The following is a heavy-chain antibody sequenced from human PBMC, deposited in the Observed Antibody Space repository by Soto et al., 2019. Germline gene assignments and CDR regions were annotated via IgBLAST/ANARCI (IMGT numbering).Heavy chain of an antibody. J-gene: IGHJ5*02. CDR2: IIPIFGTA. Sequence: SSVKVSCKASGGTFSSYAISWVRQAPGQGLEWMGGIIPIFGTANYAQKFQGRVTITADESTSTAYMELSSLRSEDTAVYYCAYTTTVVTNNWFDPWGQGTLVTVSS. D-gene: IGHD4-17*01. CDR1: GGTFSSYA. CDR3: AYTTTVVTNNWFDP. V-gene: IGHV1-69*13.